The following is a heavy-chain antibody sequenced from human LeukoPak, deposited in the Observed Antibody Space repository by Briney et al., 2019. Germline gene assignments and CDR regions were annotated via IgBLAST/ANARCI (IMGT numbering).Heavy chain of an antibody. CDR3: ARGYWYFDL. CDR1: GGSFSGYY. V-gene: IGHV4-34*01. CDR2: INHSGST. Sequence: SETLSLTCAVYGGSFSGYYWSWIRQPPGNGLEWIGEINHSGSTNYNPSLKSRVTISVDTSKNQFSLKLSSVTAADTAVYYCARGYWYFDLWGRGTLVTVSS. J-gene: IGHJ2*01.